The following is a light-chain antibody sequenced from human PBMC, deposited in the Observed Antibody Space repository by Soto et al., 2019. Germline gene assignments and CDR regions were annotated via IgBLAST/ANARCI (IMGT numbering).Light chain of an antibody. V-gene: IGKV3-20*01. J-gene: IGKJ1*01. Sequence: EIVLTQSPGTLSLSPGERATLSCRASQSVSSSYLAWYQRKPGQAPRLLIYGASSRATGIPDRFSGGGSGTDFTLTISRLEPEDFAVYYCQQYGSSPPTFGQGTKVDIK. CDR2: GAS. CDR1: QSVSSSY. CDR3: QQYGSSPPT.